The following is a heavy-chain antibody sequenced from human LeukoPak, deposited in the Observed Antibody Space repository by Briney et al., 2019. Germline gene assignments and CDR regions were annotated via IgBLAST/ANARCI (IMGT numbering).Heavy chain of an antibody. CDR2: INAGNGNT. V-gene: IGHV1-3*01. J-gene: IGHJ5*02. D-gene: IGHD2-8*01. CDR3: ARRLVPFNWFDP. Sequence: ASVKVSCKASGYTFTSYAMHWVRQAPGQRLEWMGWINAGNGNTKYSQKFQGRVTITRDTSASTAYMELSSLRSEDTAVYYCARRLVPFNWFDPWGQGTLVTVTS. CDR1: GYTFTSYA.